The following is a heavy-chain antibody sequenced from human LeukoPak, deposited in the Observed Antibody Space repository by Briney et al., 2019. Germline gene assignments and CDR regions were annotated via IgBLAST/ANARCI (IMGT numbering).Heavy chain of an antibody. CDR3: ARDRNTDFWSGYYTNYFDD. CDR1: GFTFDDYT. V-gene: IGHV3-43*01. CDR2: ISWDGGST. D-gene: IGHD3-3*01. J-gene: IGHJ4*02. Sequence: GGSLRLSCAAPGFTFDDYTMHWVRQAPGKGLEWVSLISWDGGSTYYADSVKGRFTISRDNAKNSLYLQMNSLRAEDTAVYFCARDRNTDFWSGYYTNYFDDWGQGTLVTVSS.